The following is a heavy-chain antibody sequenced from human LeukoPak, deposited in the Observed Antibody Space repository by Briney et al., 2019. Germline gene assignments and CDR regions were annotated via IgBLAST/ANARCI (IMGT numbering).Heavy chain of an antibody. CDR2: INNDGSST. J-gene: IGHJ3*02. CDR3: AKHRAARTAPDAFDI. D-gene: IGHD6-25*01. V-gene: IGHV3-74*01. CDR1: GFTFSSYW. Sequence: GGSLRLSCAASGFTFSSYWMHWVRQAPGKGLVWVSRINNDGSSTNYADSVKGRFTISRDNANNTLYLQMNSLRAEDTAVYFCAKHRAARTAPDAFDIWGRGTTVTVS.